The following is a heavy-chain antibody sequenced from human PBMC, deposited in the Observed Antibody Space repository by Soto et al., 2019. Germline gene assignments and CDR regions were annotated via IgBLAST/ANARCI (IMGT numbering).Heavy chain of an antibody. CDR3: ARADIVVVPSSP. V-gene: IGHV4-39*01. J-gene: IGHJ5*02. D-gene: IGHD2-2*01. Sequence: PSETLSLTCTVSGGSISSSSYYWGWIRQPPGKGLEWIGSIYYSGSTYYNPSLKSRVTISVDTSKNQFSLKLSSVTAADTAVYYCARADIVVVPSSPWGQGTLVTVSS. CDR2: IYYSGST. CDR1: GGSISSSSYY.